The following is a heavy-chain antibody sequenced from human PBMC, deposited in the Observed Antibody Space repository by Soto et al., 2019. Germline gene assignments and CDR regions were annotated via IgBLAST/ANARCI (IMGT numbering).Heavy chain of an antibody. CDR1: GGTFCSYA. CDR3: ARDSADCSSTSCFGGNYYYGMDV. V-gene: IGHV1-69*13. J-gene: IGHJ6*02. CDR2: IIPIFGTA. Sequence: SVKVSCKASGGTFCSYAISWVRQAPGQGLEWMGGIIPIFGTANYAQKFQGRVTITADESTSTAYMELSSLRSEDTAVYYCARDSADCSSTSCFGGNYYYGMDVWGQGTTVTVSS. D-gene: IGHD2-2*01.